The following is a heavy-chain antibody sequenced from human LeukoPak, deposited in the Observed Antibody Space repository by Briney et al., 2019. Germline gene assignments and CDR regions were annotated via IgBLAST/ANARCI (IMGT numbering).Heavy chain of an antibody. V-gene: IGHV4-61*02. CDR2: IYTSGST. CDR1: GGSISSGSYY. D-gene: IGHD3-3*01. CDR3: ARAPGFLDAFDI. Sequence: PSETLSLTCTVSGGSISSGSYYWSWIRQPAGKGLEWIGRIYTSGSTNYNPSLKSRVTISVDTSKNQFSLKLSSVTAADTAVYYCARAPGFLDAFDIWGQGTMVTVSS. J-gene: IGHJ3*02.